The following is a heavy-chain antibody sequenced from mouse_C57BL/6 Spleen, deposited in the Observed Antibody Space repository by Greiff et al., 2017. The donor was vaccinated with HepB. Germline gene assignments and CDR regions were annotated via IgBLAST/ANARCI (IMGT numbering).Heavy chain of an antibody. Sequence: VQLKESGPELVKPGASVKISCKASGYAFSSSWMNWVKQRPGKGLEWIGRIYPGDGDTNYNGKFKGKATLTADKSSSTAYMQLSSLTSEDSAVYFCARSDGYWYFDVWGTGTTVTVSS. CDR1: GYAFSSSW. D-gene: IGHD2-3*01. CDR2: IYPGDGDT. J-gene: IGHJ1*03. V-gene: IGHV1-82*01. CDR3: ARSDGYWYFDV.